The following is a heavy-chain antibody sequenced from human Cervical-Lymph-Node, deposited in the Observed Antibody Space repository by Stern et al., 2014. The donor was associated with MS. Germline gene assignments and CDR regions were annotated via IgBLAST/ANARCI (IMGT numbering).Heavy chain of an antibody. Sequence: VQLVESGGAVVPPGRSLRLSCAASGFTFSSYGMHWVRQAPGKGLELGTVISYDGNHKYYAASVKGRFTISRDNSKNTLHLQMNSVTPDDTAIYYCARDYEDTSMLFDHWGQGTLVTVSS. CDR2: ISYDGNHK. J-gene: IGHJ4*02. V-gene: IGHV3-30*03. CDR1: GFTFSSYG. D-gene: IGHD2-8*01. CDR3: ARDYEDTSMLFDH.